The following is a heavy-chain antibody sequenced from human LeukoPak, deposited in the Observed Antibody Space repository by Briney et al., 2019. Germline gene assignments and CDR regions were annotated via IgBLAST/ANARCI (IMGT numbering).Heavy chain of an antibody. Sequence: GGSLRLSCAASGFTFSGHNMNWVRQAPGKGLEWIAFVSISSGTIYYADSVNGRFRISRDNAKSSLDLEMNSLRAEDTAVYYLARGNSSFGGSWNQLDPWGQGTLGNVSS. V-gene: IGHV3-48*04. CDR2: VSISSGTI. J-gene: IGHJ5*02. CDR1: GFTFSGHN. CDR3: ARGNSSFGGSWNQLDP. D-gene: IGHD3-16*01.